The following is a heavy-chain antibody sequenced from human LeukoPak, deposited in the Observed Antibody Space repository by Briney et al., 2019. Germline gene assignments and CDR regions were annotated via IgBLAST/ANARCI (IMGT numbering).Heavy chain of an antibody. CDR3: ARGGKATVVTM. Sequence: SETLSLTCTVSGGSMNSYYWSWIRQPAGKGLEWIGRIYSSGSTNYNPSLKSRVSMSVDTSKNQFSLKLTSVTAADTAVYYCARGGKATVVTMWGQGILVTVSS. V-gene: IGHV4-4*07. D-gene: IGHD4-23*01. CDR1: GGSMNSYY. J-gene: IGHJ4*02. CDR2: IYSSGST.